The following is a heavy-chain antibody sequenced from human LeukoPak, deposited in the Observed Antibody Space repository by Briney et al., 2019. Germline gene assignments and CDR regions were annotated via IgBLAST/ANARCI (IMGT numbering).Heavy chain of an antibody. CDR2: ISSSGTTI. V-gene: IGHV3-11*01. D-gene: IGHD2-15*01. Sequence: PGGSLRLSCAASGFTFSDYYMFWIRQAPGKGLEWVSYISSSGTTIYYADSVKGRFTISRDNAKNSLYLQMNSLRAEDTAVYYCAKDWGAIQLLQGAFGIWGQGTMVTVSS. CDR3: AKDWGAIQLLQGAFGI. J-gene: IGHJ3*02. CDR1: GFTFSDYY.